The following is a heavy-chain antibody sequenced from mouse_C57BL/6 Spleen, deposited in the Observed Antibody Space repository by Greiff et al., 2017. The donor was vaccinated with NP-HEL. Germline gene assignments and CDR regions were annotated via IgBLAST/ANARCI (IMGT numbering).Heavy chain of an antibody. CDR2: IDPANGNT. CDR3: ARPIYYDYAWFAY. CDR1: GFNIKNTY. D-gene: IGHD2-4*01. V-gene: IGHV14-3*01. Sequence: EVQLQQSVAELVRPGASVKLSCTASGFNIKNTYMHWVKQRPEQGLEWIGRIDPANGNTKYAPKFQGKATITTAPSSNTAYLQLSSLTSEDTAIYYYARPIYYDYAWFAYWGQGTLVTVSA. J-gene: IGHJ3*01.